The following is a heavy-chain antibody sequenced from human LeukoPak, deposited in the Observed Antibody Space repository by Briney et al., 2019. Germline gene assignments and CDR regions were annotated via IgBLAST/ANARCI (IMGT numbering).Heavy chain of an antibody. CDR2: ISAYNGNT. V-gene: IGHV1-18*01. D-gene: IGHD5-12*01. CDR1: GYTFTSYG. CDR3: ARVVATITVNWFDP. Sequence: GASVKVSCKASGYTFTSYGISWVRQAPGQGLEWMGWISAYNGNTNYAQKLQDRVTMTTDTSTSTAYMELRSLRSDDTAVYYCARVVATITVNWFDPWGQGTLVTVSS. J-gene: IGHJ5*02.